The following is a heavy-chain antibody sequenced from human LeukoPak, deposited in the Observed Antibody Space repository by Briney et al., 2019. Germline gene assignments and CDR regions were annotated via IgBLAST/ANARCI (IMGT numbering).Heavy chain of an antibody. V-gene: IGHV4-34*01. Sequence: GSLRLSCAASGFTFSSYGMHWIRQPPGKGLEWIGEINHSGSTNYNPSLKSRVTISVDTSKNQFSLKLSSVTAADTAVHYCARGGPHDYSNYAHFDYWGQGTLVTVSS. CDR3: ARGGPHDYSNYAHFDY. J-gene: IGHJ4*02. CDR1: GFTFSSYG. D-gene: IGHD4-11*01. CDR2: INHSGST.